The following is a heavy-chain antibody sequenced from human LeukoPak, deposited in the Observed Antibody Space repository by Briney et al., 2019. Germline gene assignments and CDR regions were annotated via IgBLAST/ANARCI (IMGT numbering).Heavy chain of an antibody. D-gene: IGHD3-9*01. J-gene: IGHJ5*02. CDR3: ARDHYDILTGYYFDP. CDR2: INPSGGSS. V-gene: IGHV1-46*01. Sequence: ASVKVSCKASGYTFTSYYMHWVRHAPGQGHEWMGIINPSGGSSSYAQKFQGRVTMTRDTSTSTVYMELSSLRSEDTAVYYCARDHYDILTGYYFDPWGQGTLVTVSS. CDR1: GYTFTSYY.